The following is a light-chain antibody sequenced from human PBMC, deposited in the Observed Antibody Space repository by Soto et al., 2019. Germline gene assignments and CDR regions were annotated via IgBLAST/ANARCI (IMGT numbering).Light chain of an antibody. V-gene: IGKV3-20*01. CDR3: QQYGSSPT. CDR1: QSVSSNY. Sequence: ETVLTQSPGTLSLSPGERATLSCRSSQSVSSNYLAWYQQKPGQAPRLLIYDVSSRATGIPDRFSGSGSGTDFTHTISRLEPEDFEMYYCQQYGSSPTFGQGTKVEIK. CDR2: DVS. J-gene: IGKJ1*01.